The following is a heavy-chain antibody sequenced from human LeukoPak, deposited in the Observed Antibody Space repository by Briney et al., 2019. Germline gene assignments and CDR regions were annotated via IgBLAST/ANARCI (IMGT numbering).Heavy chain of an antibody. CDR1: GGSISSYY. CDR3: ARTHDSSHYYYMDV. D-gene: IGHD6-13*01. CDR2: IYYSGST. Sequence: SETLSLTRTVSGGSISSYYWGWIRQPAGKGLEWIGSIYYSGSTYYNPSLKSRVTISVDTSKNQFSLKLSSVTAADTAVYYCARTHDSSHYYYMDVWGKGTTVTVSS. V-gene: IGHV4-39*01. J-gene: IGHJ6*03.